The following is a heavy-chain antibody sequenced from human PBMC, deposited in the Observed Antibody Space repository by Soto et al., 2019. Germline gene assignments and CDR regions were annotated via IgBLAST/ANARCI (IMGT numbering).Heavy chain of an antibody. J-gene: IGHJ4*02. CDR1: GFTFSSYA. D-gene: IGHD2-21*02. Sequence: GGSLRLSCAASGFTFSSYAMSWVRQAPGKGLEWVSAISGSGGSTYYADSVKGRFTISRDNSKNTLYLQMNSLRAEDTAVYYCAKDFTLGLPYCGGDCYPEFDYWGQGTLVTVSS. CDR2: ISGSGGST. CDR3: AKDFTLGLPYCGGDCYPEFDY. V-gene: IGHV3-23*01.